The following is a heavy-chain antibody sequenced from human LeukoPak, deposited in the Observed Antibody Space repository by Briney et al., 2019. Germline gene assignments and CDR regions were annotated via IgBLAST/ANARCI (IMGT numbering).Heavy chain of an antibody. V-gene: IGHV4-39*01. Sequence: SETLSLTCTVSGASISSSNYYWGWIRQPPGKGLEWIGHVKNSGNTDYHPALKSRVTISVDTSKNQFSLKLTSVTAADTAVYYCARLTWITRDWGQGTLVTVSS. D-gene: IGHD5-12*01. J-gene: IGHJ4*02. CDR2: VKNSGNT. CDR1: GASISSSNYY. CDR3: ARLTWITRD.